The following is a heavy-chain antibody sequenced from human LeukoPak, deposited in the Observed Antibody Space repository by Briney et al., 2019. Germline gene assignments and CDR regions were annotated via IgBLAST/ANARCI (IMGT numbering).Heavy chain of an antibody. J-gene: IGHJ6*02. CDR1: EFTFSSYS. D-gene: IGHD5-12*01. CDR3: ARDHSDYPYYYYGMDV. Sequence: PGTSLRLSCAASEFTFSSYSIHWVRQAPGEGLEWVAIISYDGNNKYYADSLKGRFIISRDNAKNSLYLQMNSLRAEDTAVYYCARDHSDYPYYYYGMDVWGQGTTVTVSS. CDR2: ISYDGNNK. V-gene: IGHV3-30-3*01.